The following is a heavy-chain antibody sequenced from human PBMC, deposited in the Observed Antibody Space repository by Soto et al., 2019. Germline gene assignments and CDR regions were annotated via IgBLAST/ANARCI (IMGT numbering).Heavy chain of an antibody. CDR1: GGTFSSYA. V-gene: IGHV1-69*06. J-gene: IGHJ4*02. CDR3: ARVSDSGSGSYYGY. CDR2: IIPIFGTA. Sequence: VASVKVSCKASGGTFSSYAISWVRQAPGQGLEWMGGIIPIFGTANYAQKFQGRVTITADKSTSTAYMELSSLRSEDTAVYYCARVSDSGSGSYYGYWGQGTLVTVSS. D-gene: IGHD3-10*01.